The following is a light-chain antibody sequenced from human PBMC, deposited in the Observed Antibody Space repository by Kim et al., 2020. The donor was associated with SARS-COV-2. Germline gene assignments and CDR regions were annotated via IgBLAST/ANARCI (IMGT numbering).Light chain of an antibody. CDR3: QQADIFPLA. Sequence: ASVGDRVTITCRASQGINNWLVWYQQKPGKAPQLLIYAASTLHSGVPSRFSGSGSGTDFTLTISSLQPDDFATYYCQQADIFPLAFGGGTKVDIK. CDR1: QGINNW. CDR2: AAS. J-gene: IGKJ4*01. V-gene: IGKV1-12*01.